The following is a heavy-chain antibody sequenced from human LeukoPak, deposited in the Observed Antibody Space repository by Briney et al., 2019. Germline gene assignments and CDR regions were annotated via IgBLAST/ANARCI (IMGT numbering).Heavy chain of an antibody. CDR2: IIPIFGTA. Sequence: ASVKVSCKASGGTFSSYAISWVRQAPGQGLEWMGGIIPIFGTANYAQKFQGRVTITADESTSTAYMELSSLRPEDTAVYYCARVQYCSSTSCYWYFQHWGQGTLVTVSS. CDR1: GGTFSSYA. CDR3: ARVQYCSSTSCYWYFQH. J-gene: IGHJ1*01. D-gene: IGHD2-2*01. V-gene: IGHV1-69*01.